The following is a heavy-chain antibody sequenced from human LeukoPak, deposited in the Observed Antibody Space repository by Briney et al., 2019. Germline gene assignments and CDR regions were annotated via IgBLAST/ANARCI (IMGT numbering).Heavy chain of an antibody. J-gene: IGHJ2*01. Sequence: SGTLSLTCRVSDDSITMYYWTWIRQPPGRGLEWIGYVVHTGSTNFNTSPHGRVSISRDTTKNLFSLRLRSVTAADTAVYYCARGSRYYDSSGYRHALDWYFDLWGRGTLVTVSS. V-gene: IGHV4-59*01. D-gene: IGHD3-22*01. CDR3: ARGSRYYDSSGYRHALDWYFDL. CDR2: VVHTGST. CDR1: DDSITMYY.